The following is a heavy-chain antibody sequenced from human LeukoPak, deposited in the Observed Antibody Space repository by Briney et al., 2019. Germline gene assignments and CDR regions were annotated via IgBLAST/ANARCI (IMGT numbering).Heavy chain of an antibody. Sequence: GASVKVSCKASGYTFIRHWMHWVRQAPGQGLEWMGWINPNSGGTNYAQKFQGRVTMTRDTSISTAYMELSRLRSDDTAVYYCARGGSIWSYDSSPMDVWGKGTTVTISS. J-gene: IGHJ6*03. CDR3: ARGGSIWSYDSSPMDV. D-gene: IGHD3-22*01. CDR2: INPNSGGT. V-gene: IGHV1-2*02. CDR1: GYTFIRHW.